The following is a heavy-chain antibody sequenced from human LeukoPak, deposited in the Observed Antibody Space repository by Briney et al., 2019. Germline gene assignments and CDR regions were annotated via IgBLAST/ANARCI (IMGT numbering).Heavy chain of an antibody. CDR3: AKPPDYYGSGSYFY. D-gene: IGHD3-10*01. CDR2: IRYDGSNK. V-gene: IGHV3-30*02. CDR1: GFTFSSYG. J-gene: IGHJ4*02. Sequence: PGGSLRLSCAASGFTFSSYGMHWVRQAPGKGLEWVAFIRYDGSNKYYADSVKGRFTISRDNSKNTLYLQMNSLRAEDTAVYYCAKPPDYYGSGSYFYWGQGTLVTVSS.